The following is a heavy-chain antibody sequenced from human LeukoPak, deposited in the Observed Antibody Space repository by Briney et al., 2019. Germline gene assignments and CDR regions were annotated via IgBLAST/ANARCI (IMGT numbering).Heavy chain of an antibody. CDR2: ISYDGDNE. Sequence: GGSLRLSCAASGFPFSSYAMHWVRQAPGKGLDWLTVISYDGDNEYYAASVKGRFTISRDDSKNTLFLQMNSLRADDTAFYYCARDGDRRQESGHSPKYWGQGTLVTVSS. CDR1: GFPFSSYA. CDR3: ARDGDRRQESGHSPKY. D-gene: IGHD3-9*01. J-gene: IGHJ4*02. V-gene: IGHV3-30*04.